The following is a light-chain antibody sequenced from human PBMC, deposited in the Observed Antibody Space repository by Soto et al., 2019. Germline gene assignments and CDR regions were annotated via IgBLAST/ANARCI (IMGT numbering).Light chain of an antibody. CDR3: QQYGSSPLT. CDR2: GAS. V-gene: IGKV3-20*01. J-gene: IGKJ4*01. Sequence: EIVLTQSPGTLSLSPGERATLSCRASQSVSSDYLAWYQQKPGQAPRLLIYGASSRATVIPARFSGSGSGTEFTRTISRLEPEDFAVYYCQQYGSSPLTFGGGTKVEIK. CDR1: QSVSSDY.